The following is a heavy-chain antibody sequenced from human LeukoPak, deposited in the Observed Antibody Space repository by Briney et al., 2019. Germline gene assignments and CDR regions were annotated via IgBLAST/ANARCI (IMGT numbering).Heavy chain of an antibody. CDR2: IYHSGST. CDR1: GGSIHSYHW. V-gene: IGHV4-4*02. Sequence: PSETLSLTCTVSGGSIHSYHWSWVRQPPGKGLEWIGEIYHSGSTNYNPSLKSRVTISVDKSKNQFSLKLSSVTAADTAVYYCARGSLAVAADGGSFDYWGQGTLVTVSS. CDR3: ARGSLAVAADGGSFDY. J-gene: IGHJ4*02. D-gene: IGHD6-19*01.